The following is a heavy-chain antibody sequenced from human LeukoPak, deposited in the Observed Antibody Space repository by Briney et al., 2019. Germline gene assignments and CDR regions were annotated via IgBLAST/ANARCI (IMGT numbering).Heavy chain of an antibody. Sequence: GGSLRLSCAASGFTFSSHAMNWVRQAPGKGLVWVSRINSDGSSTSYADSVKGRFTISRDNAKNTLYLQMNSLRAEDTAVYYCARELTVTTSFDYWGQGTLVTVSS. CDR1: GFTFSSHA. V-gene: IGHV3-74*01. CDR3: ARELTVTTSFDY. D-gene: IGHD4-17*01. CDR2: INSDGSST. J-gene: IGHJ4*02.